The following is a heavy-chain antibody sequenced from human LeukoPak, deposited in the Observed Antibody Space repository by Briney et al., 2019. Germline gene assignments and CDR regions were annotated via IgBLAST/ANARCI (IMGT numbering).Heavy chain of an antibody. D-gene: IGHD2-15*01. J-gene: IGHJ3*02. CDR1: GFTFRNYW. V-gene: IGHV3-7*05. CDR2: MNQDGNGK. Sequence: GGSLRLSCAASGFTFRNYWMTWVRQAPGKGLEWVANMNQDGNGKNYMDSLKGRFTISRDNAKNSLFLQMNSLRAEDTAVYYCARNALPYAFDIWGQGTMVTVSS. CDR3: ARNALPYAFDI.